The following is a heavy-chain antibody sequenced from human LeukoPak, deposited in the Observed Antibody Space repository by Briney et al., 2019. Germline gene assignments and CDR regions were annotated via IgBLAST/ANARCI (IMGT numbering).Heavy chain of an antibody. CDR2: ISAGGGVT. V-gene: IGHV3-23*01. D-gene: IGHD4-17*01. J-gene: IGHJ5*02. CDR1: GFTFSNYA. Sequence: GGSLRLSCAVSGFTFSNYAMVRVRQAPGKGLDWVSSISAGGGVTSNADSVKGRFTISRDNSKNTLYLQMNSLRAEDTAMYYCAKAARTTVTYSFDPWGQGTLVTVSS. CDR3: AKAARTTVTYSFDP.